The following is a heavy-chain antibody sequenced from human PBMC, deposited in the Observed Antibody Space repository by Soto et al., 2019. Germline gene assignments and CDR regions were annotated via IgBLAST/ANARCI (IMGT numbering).Heavy chain of an antibody. CDR3: PRESCSGGSCYFLGF. CDR2: ISISSSYM. D-gene: IGHD2-15*01. CDR1: FLTVIINY. J-gene: IGHJ4*02. V-gene: IGHV3-21*01. Sequence: RGSLLLSWASSFLTVIINYMNWVRQDAGKGLELVSYISISSSYMESIESVKGRFTISRDNAKNSLYLQMNSLRVEDTAIYYCPRESCSGGSCYFLGFWGQGTLVTVSA.